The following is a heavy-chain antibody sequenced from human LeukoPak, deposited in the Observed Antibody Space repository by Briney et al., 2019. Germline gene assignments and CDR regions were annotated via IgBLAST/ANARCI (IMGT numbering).Heavy chain of an antibody. D-gene: IGHD5-12*01. CDR3: AKGKYSGYDIDY. V-gene: IGHV3-23*01. J-gene: IGHJ4*02. CDR2: ISGSGGST. CDR1: GFTFSSYA. Sequence: PGGSLRLSCAASGFTFSSYAMSWVRQAPGKGLEWVSAISGSGGSTYYADSVKGRFTISRDNSKNTLCLQMNSLRAEDTAVYYCAKGKYSGYDIDYWGQGTLVTVSS.